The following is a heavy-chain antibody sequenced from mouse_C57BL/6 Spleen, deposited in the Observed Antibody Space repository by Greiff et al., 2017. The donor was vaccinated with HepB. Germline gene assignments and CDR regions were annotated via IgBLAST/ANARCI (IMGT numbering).Heavy chain of an antibody. J-gene: IGHJ1*03. Sequence: EVHLVESGAELVKPGASVKLSCTASGFNIKDYYMHWVKQRTEQGLEWIGRIDPEDGETKYAPKFQGKATITADTSSNTAYLQLSSLTSEDTAVYYCASFDYYGSSYLYFDVWGTGTTVTVSS. CDR2: IDPEDGET. CDR1: GFNIKDYY. CDR3: ASFDYYGSSYLYFDV. D-gene: IGHD1-1*01. V-gene: IGHV14-2*01.